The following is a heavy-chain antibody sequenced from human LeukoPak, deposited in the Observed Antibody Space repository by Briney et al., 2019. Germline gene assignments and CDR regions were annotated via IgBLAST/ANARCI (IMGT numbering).Heavy chain of an antibody. D-gene: IGHD6-19*01. CDR2: ISYDGSNK. Sequence: GRSLRLSCAASGFTFSSYGMHWVRQAPGKGLEWVAVISYDGSNKYYADSVKGRFTISRDNSKNTLYLQMNSLGAEDTAVYYCAKVALTGYSSGWLDYWGQGTLVTVSS. V-gene: IGHV3-30*18. J-gene: IGHJ4*02. CDR1: GFTFSSYG. CDR3: AKVALTGYSSGWLDY.